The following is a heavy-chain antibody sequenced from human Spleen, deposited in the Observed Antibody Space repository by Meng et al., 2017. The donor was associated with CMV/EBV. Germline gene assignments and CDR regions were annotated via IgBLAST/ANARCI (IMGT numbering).Heavy chain of an antibody. CDR2: IISDGSST. CDR3: ARDRNGLDV. J-gene: IGHJ6*02. Sequence: GESLRISCAASGFTFSSYWMHWVRQAPGKGLVWVSRIISDGSSTNYADSVKGRFTISRDNAKNTLYLQMNSLRAEDTAVYYCARDRNGLDVWGHGTTVTVSS. V-gene: IGHV3-74*01. CDR1: GFTFSSYW.